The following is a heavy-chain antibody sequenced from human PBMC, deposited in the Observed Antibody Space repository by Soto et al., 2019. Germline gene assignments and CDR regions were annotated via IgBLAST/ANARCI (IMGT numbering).Heavy chain of an antibody. Sequence: ASVKVSCKASGYTFTSYYMHWVRQAPGQGLEWMGIINPSGGSTSYAQKVQGRVTMTRDTSTSTVYMELSSLRSEDKDVYYCARAPVGGSVEDYFDYWGQGTLVTVSS. CDR2: INPSGGST. J-gene: IGHJ4*02. D-gene: IGHD2-15*01. V-gene: IGHV1-46*01. CDR3: ARAPVGGSVEDYFDY. CDR1: GYTFTSYY.